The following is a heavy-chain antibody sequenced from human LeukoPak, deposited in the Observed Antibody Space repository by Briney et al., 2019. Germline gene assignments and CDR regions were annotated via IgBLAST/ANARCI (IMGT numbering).Heavy chain of an antibody. CDR3: ARVGDHYHWYFDL. Sequence: GGSLRLSCAASGFTVSTKYVSWVRQAPGKGLEWVSIIYSGESTYYAESVKGRFIVSRDNSKNTLYLQMNSLRVDDTAVYSCARVGDHYHWYFDLWGRGTLVTVSS. J-gene: IGHJ2*01. D-gene: IGHD3-10*01. CDR1: GFTVSTKY. V-gene: IGHV3-53*01. CDR2: IYSGEST.